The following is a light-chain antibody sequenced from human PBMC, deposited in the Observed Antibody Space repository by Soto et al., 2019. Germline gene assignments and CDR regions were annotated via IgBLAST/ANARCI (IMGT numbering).Light chain of an antibody. V-gene: IGLV2-8*01. CDR1: RNDIGAYEF. Sequence: ALTHPPSASGSPGQSVTTSCTGTRNDIGAYEFVSWYQHHPGKAPKLIIYEVVQRPSGVPDRFSGSKSGNTASLTVSGLQAADEADYYCKSYAGSNTYVFGTGTKVTVL. CDR2: EVV. J-gene: IGLJ1*01. CDR3: KSYAGSNTYV.